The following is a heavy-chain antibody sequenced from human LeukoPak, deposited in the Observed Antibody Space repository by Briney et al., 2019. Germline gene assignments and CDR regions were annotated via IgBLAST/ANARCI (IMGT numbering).Heavy chain of an antibody. CDR3: ARGHLSDPNFDY. V-gene: IGHV1-2*02. CDR1: GYTFTDYY. J-gene: IGHJ4*02. CDR2: INPNSGGI. Sequence: WASVKVSCKASGYTFTDYYMHWVRQAPGQGLEWMGWINPNSGGIDPAQKFQGRVTMTRDTSISTVYMELSRLRSDDTAVYYCARGHLSDPNFDYWGQGTLVTVSS. D-gene: IGHD1-26*01.